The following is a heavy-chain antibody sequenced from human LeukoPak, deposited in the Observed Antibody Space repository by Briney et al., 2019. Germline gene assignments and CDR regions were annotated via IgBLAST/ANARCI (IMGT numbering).Heavy chain of an antibody. CDR2: ISSSGSTI. J-gene: IGHJ3*02. CDR3: ARDDAIGAFDI. Sequence: GGSLRLSCAASGFTFSSYEMNWVRQAPGKGLEWVSYISSSGSTIYYADSVKGRFTISRDNAKNSLYLQMNSLRAEGTAVYYCARDDAIGAFDIWGQGTMVTVSS. CDR1: GFTFSSYE. D-gene: IGHD2-8*01. V-gene: IGHV3-48*03.